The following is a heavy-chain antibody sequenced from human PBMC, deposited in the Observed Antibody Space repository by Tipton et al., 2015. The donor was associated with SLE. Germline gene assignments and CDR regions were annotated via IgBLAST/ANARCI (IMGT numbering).Heavy chain of an antibody. J-gene: IGHJ3*02. V-gene: IGHV3-30*04. D-gene: IGHD6-19*01. Sequence: SLRLSCAASGFTFSSYAMHWVRQAPGKGLEWVTLISYDGNNEYYADSVKGRFTVSRDNSKNTLYLQMNSLRPEDTAVYYCARRGWVDAFDIWGQGTMVIVSS. CDR2: ISYDGNNE. CDR1: GFTFSSYA. CDR3: ARRGWVDAFDI.